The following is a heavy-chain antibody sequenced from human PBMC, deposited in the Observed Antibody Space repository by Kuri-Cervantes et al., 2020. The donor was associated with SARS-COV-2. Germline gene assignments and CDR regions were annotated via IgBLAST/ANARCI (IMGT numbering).Heavy chain of an antibody. D-gene: IGHD3-3*01. V-gene: IGHV3-53*01. CDR3: PRAGYDFWSGYPNCYYYGMDV. CDR1: EFSISDNY. Sequence: GESLKISCVASEFSISDNYMSWVRQAPGKGLQWVSTIDSGGSTYYSDSVKGRSTISSDNSKNTLYLQMNSLRAEDTAVYYCPRAGYDFWSGYPNCYYYGMDVWGQGTTVTVSS. J-gene: IGHJ6*02. CDR2: IDSGGST.